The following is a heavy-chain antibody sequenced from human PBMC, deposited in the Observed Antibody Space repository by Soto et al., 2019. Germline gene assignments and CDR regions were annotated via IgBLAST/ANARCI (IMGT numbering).Heavy chain of an antibody. Sequence: QVQLQESGPGLVKPSETLSLTCTVSGGSISSYYWSWIRQPPGKGLEWIGYIYYSGSTNYNPSLKSRVTISVDTSKNQFSLKLSSVTAADTAVYYCARLSDYGDYIPNYYYYYMDVWGKGTTVTVSS. J-gene: IGHJ6*03. D-gene: IGHD4-17*01. V-gene: IGHV4-59*08. CDR2: IYYSGST. CDR1: GGSISSYY. CDR3: ARLSDYGDYIPNYYYYYMDV.